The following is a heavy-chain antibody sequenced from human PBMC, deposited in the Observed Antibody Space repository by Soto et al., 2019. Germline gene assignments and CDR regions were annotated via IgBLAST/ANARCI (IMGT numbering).Heavy chain of an antibody. CDR1: GYTIIDSS. CDR2: FDPEDGER. Sequence: VQLVQSGAEVKKPGASVKVSCKVSGYTIIDSSIHWVRQSPGKGLEWMGGFDPEDGERVYAQNLQGRVTMTEDTSTDTAYMEMSSLRSDDTAMYYCAIVSRGRPYSGLDYWGQGTLVTVSS. CDR3: AIVSRGRPYSGLDY. J-gene: IGHJ4*02. D-gene: IGHD2-15*01. V-gene: IGHV1-24*01.